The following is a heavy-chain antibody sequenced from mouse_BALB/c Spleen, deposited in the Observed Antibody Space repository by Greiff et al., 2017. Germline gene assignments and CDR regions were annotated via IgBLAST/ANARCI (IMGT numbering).Heavy chain of an antibody. V-gene: IGHV5-6-5*01. CDR1: GFTFSSYA. CDR2: ISSGGST. D-gene: IGHD1-1*01. Sequence: EVQGVESGGGLVKPGGSLKLSCAASGFTFSSYAMSWVRQTPEKRLEWVASISSGGSTYYPDSVKGRFTISRDNARNILYLQMSSLRSEDTAMYYCAREDYYGSSYEVYFDYWGQGTTLTVSS. CDR3: AREDYYGSSYEVYFDY. J-gene: IGHJ2*01.